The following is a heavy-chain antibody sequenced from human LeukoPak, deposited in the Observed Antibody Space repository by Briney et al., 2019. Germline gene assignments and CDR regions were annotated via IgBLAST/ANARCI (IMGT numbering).Heavy chain of an antibody. D-gene: IGHD1-26*01. CDR3: ARVPPVGATSFYYYYGMDV. CDR1: GDSISSGGCY. J-gene: IGHJ6*02. Sequence: SETLSLTCTVSGDSISSGGCYWSWIRQHPGKGLEWIGYIYYSGSTYYNPSLKSRVTISVDTSKNQFSLKLSSVTAADTAVFYCARVPPVGATSFYYYYGMDVWGQGTTVTVSS. V-gene: IGHV4-31*03. CDR2: IYYSGST.